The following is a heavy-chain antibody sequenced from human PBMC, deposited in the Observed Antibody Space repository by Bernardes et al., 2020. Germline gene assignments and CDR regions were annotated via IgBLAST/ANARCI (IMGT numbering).Heavy chain of an antibody. CDR1: GGSFSGYY. CDR2: INHSGST. D-gene: IGHD3-22*01. Sequence: SETLSLTCAVYGGSFSGYYWSWIRQPPGKGLEWIGEINHSGSTNYNPSLKSRVTISVDTSKNQFSLKLSSVTAADTAVYYCARGAPYYYDSSGARRGSPEGYYFDYWGQGTLVTVSS. V-gene: IGHV4-34*01. CDR3: ARGAPYYYDSSGARRGSPEGYYFDY. J-gene: IGHJ4*02.